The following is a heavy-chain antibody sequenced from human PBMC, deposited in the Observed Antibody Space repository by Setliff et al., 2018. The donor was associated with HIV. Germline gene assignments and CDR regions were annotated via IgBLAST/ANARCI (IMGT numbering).Heavy chain of an antibody. J-gene: IGHJ4*02. CDR1: GFTFSSYS. V-gene: IGHV3-21*01. CDR3: ARGSSSWPSYFDY. Sequence: PGGSLRLSCAASGFTFSSYSMNWVRQAPGKGLEWVSSISSSSSYIYYADSVKGRFTISRDNAKNSLYLQMNSLRAEDTAVYYCARGSSSWPSYFDYWGQGTLVT. D-gene: IGHD6-13*01. CDR2: ISSSSSYI.